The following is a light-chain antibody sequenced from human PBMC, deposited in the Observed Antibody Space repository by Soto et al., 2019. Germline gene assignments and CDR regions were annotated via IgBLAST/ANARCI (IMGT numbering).Light chain of an antibody. CDR2: EVN. CDR3: SSYRSSSTVYV. Sequence: QSALTQPASVSGSPGQSITISCTEISXDVDNFHYVSWYQQHPGKAPKLMMYEVNNRPSGVSNRFSGSKSGNTASLTISGLQPEDEADYYCSSYRSSSTVYVFGSGTKV. CDR1: SXDVDNFHY. V-gene: IGLV2-14*03. J-gene: IGLJ1*01.